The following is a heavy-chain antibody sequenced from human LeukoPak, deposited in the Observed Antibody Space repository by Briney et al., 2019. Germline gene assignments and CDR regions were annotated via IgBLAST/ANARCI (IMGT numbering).Heavy chain of an antibody. J-gene: IGHJ4*02. CDR1: GGSISSYY. D-gene: IGHD6-19*01. Sequence: PSETLSLTCTVSGGSISSYYWSWIRQPPGKRLEWIGYIYYSGSTNYNPPLKSRVTISVDTSKNQFSLKLSSVTAADTAVYYCARGLLVDGTSNYFDYWGRGTLVTVSS. V-gene: IGHV4-59*01. CDR3: ARGLLVDGTSNYFDY. CDR2: IYYSGST.